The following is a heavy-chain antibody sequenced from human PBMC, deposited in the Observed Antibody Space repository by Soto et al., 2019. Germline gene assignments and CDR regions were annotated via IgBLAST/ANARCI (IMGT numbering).Heavy chain of an antibody. CDR3: ARSNLYSSSWYYYYYGMDV. Sequence: GESLKISCQGIGYTFTTYWIGWVRQMPGKGLEWMGVIYPGDSDTRYSPSFQGQVSISADKSIITTYLQWSSLKASDTAMYYCARSNLYSSSWYYYYYGMDVWGQGTTVTVSS. V-gene: IGHV5-51*01. CDR2: IYPGDSDT. D-gene: IGHD6-13*01. CDR1: GYTFTTYW. J-gene: IGHJ6*02.